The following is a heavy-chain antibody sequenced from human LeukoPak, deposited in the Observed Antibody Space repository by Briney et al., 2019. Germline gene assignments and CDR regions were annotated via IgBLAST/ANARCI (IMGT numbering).Heavy chain of an antibody. V-gene: IGHV3-73*01. CDR2: IRSKANSYAT. CDR3: TRHLAAADSYYYYGMDV. Sequence: GGSLKLSCAASGFTFSGSAMHWVSQASGKGLEWVGRIRSKANSYATAYAASVKGRFTISRDDSKNTAYLQMNSLKTEDTAVYYCTRHLAAADSYYYYGMDVWGQGTTVTVSS. D-gene: IGHD6-13*01. CDR1: GFTFSGSA. J-gene: IGHJ6*02.